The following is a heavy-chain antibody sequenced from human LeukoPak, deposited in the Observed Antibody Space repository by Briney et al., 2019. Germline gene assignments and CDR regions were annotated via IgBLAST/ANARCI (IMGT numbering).Heavy chain of an antibody. CDR1: GFTFSSYA. Sequence: PGGSLRLSCAASGFTFSSYAMSWVRQAPGKGLEWVSAISGSGGSTYYADSVKGRFTISRDNSENTLYLQMNSLRAEDTAVYYCAKGKDTAMVRYYFDYWGQGTLVTVSS. D-gene: IGHD5-18*01. CDR2: ISGSGGST. CDR3: AKGKDTAMVRYYFDY. J-gene: IGHJ4*02. V-gene: IGHV3-23*01.